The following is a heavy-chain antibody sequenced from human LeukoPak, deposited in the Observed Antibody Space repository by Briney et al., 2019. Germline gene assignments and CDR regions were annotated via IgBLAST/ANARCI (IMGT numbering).Heavy chain of an antibody. CDR1: GFTFSSHS. CDR2: ISSSSSTI. V-gene: IGHV3-48*02. J-gene: IGHJ4*02. D-gene: IGHD3-22*01. CDR3: AREIFYASGGYAFDY. Sequence: GGSLRLFCAASGFTFSSHSMNWVRQAPGKGLEWVSYISSSSSTIYYADSVKGRFTISRDNAENSLYLQMNSLRDEDTAVYYCAREIFYASGGYAFDYWGQGTLVTVSS.